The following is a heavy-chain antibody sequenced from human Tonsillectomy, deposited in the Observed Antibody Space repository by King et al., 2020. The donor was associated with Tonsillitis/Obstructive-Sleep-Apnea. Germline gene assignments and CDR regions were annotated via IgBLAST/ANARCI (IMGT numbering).Heavy chain of an antibody. CDR1: GYRFTSQW. Sequence: QLVQSGAEVRKPGDSLKISCKGSGYRFTSQWIGWVRQMSGKGLEWMGVVFPGDSDTRYSRSFQGHVTISADESIRTAYLPWSSLKASDTAIYYCVRHGDDYKPPDHWGQGTRVTVSS. J-gene: IGHJ4*02. CDR2: VFPGDSDT. D-gene: IGHD2-21*01. CDR3: VRHGDDYKPPDH. V-gene: IGHV5-51*01.